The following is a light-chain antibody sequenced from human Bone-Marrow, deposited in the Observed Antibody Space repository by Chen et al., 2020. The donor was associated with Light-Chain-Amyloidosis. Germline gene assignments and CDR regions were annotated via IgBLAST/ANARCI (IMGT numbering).Light chain of an antibody. CDR1: SSNVGGLNL. Sequence: QSVLTQPASESGSPGKSITISCTGTSSNVGGLNLVSWYQQHPGKAPDLFFYGVTKRPSGVSHRFSAFKSGDTASLTSSGLQTEDEADYYCCSYAGDSTLLFGGGTKLTVL. V-gene: IGLV2-23*02. CDR3: CSYAGDSTLL. J-gene: IGLJ2*01. CDR2: GVT.